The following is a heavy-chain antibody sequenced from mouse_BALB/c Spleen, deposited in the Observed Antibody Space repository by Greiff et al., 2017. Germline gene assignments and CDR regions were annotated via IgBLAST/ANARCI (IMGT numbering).Heavy chain of an antibody. CDR3: ARNYGSSYYFDY. CDR1: GFTFSSYA. J-gene: IGHJ2*01. V-gene: IGHV5-9-4*01. Sequence: DVKLVESGGGLVKPGGSLKLSCAASGFTFSSYAMSWVRQSPEKRLEWVAEISSGGSYTYYPDTVTGRFTISRDNATNTLYLEMSSLRSEDTAMYYCARNYGSSYYFDYWGQGTTLTVSS. CDR2: ISSGGSYT. D-gene: IGHD1-1*01.